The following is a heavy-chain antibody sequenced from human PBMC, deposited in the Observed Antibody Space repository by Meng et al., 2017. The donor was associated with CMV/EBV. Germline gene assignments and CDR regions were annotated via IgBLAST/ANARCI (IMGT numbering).Heavy chain of an antibody. J-gene: IGHJ3*02. Sequence: GESLKISCAASGFTFSSYGMHWVRQAPGKGLEWVSSISSSSSYIYYADSVKGRFTISRDNAKNSLYLQMNSLRAEDTAVYYCARDDPRTSGRVCAFDIWGQGAMVTVSS. CDR3: ARDDPRTSGRVCAFDI. V-gene: IGHV3-21*01. CDR1: GFTFSSYG. CDR2: ISSSSSYI. D-gene: IGHD6-25*01.